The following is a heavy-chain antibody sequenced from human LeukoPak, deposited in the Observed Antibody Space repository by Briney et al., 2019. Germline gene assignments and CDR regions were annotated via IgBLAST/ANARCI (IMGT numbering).Heavy chain of an antibody. V-gene: IGHV1-69*02. Sequence: SVKVSCKASGGTFSSYTISWVRQAPGQGLEWMGRIIPILGIANYAQKFQGRVTITADKSTSTAYMELSSLGSEDTAVYYCARGFDAYYFDYWGQGTLVTVSS. CDR1: GGTFSSYT. CDR2: IIPILGIA. D-gene: IGHD3-10*01. J-gene: IGHJ4*02. CDR3: ARGFDAYYFDY.